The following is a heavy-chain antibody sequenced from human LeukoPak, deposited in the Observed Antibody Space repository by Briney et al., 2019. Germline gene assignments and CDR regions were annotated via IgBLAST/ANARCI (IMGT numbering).Heavy chain of an antibody. CDR2: IYYSGST. V-gene: IGHV4-59*12. J-gene: IGHJ4*02. CDR3: ARGRRVDYYGSGSPPSPSLNDY. Sequence: SETLSLTCTVSGGSISSYYWSWIRQPPGKGLEWIGYIYYSGSTNYNPSLKSRVTISVDTSKNQFSLKLSSVTAADTAVYYCARGRRVDYYGSGSPPSPSLNDYWGQGTLVTVSS. D-gene: IGHD3-10*01. CDR1: GGSISSYY.